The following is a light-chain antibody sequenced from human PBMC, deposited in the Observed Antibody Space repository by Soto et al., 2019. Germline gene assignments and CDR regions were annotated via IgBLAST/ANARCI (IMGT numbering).Light chain of an antibody. CDR2: HAS. Sequence: EIVMTQSPASLSVSPGETATLSCRASQRVGFNLAWYQQKPGQAPRLLSYHASTRATGVPARFSGSGSGTDFTLTISSRQSEDIAFFYCQQYDSWPRTFGQGTKVEIK. CDR3: QQYDSWPRT. CDR1: QRVGFN. V-gene: IGKV3-15*01. J-gene: IGKJ1*01.